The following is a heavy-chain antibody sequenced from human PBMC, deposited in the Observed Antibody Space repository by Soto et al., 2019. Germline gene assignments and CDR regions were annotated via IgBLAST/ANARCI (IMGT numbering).Heavy chain of an antibody. CDR1: GFTFSDHY. J-gene: IGHJ4*02. CDR2: TRNKANSYTT. D-gene: IGHD1-26*01. CDR3: ARDRGGSYDY. Sequence: EVQLVESGGGLVQPGGSLRLSCAASGFTFSDHYMDWVRQAQGKGLEWVGRTRNKANSYTTEYAASVKGRFTISRDDSKNSLYLQMNSLKTEDTAVYYCARDRGGSYDYWGQGTLVTVSS. V-gene: IGHV3-72*01.